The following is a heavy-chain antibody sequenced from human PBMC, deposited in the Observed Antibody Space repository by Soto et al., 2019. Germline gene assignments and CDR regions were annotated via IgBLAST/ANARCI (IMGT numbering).Heavy chain of an antibody. CDR1: GGSISTVAYW. V-gene: IGHV4-30-4*01. CDR2: IYDGGRT. D-gene: IGHD7-27*01. Sequence: QVQLQESGPGLVKPSQTLSLTCTVSGGSISTVAYWWSWIRQSPDMGLEWIGHIYDGGRTYNNPSLESRVTMSVDTSKSQLSLTLSSVSAADTAVYYCARGPSGDKVDSWGQGTLVTVSS. CDR3: ARGPSGDKVDS. J-gene: IGHJ4*02.